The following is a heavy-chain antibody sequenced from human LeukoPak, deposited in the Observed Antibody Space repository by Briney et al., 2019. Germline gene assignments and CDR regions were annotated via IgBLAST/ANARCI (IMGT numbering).Heavy chain of an antibody. J-gene: IGHJ4*02. D-gene: IGHD5-18*01. CDR2: ISSSSSYI. CDR1: GFTFSSCS. Sequence: GGSLRLSCAASGFTFSSCSMTWVRQAPGKGLEWVSSISSSSSYIYYADSVKGRFTISRDNSKNTLYLQMNSLRAEDTAVYYCAKGARQLWLRPYYFDYWGQGTLVTVSS. CDR3: AKGARQLWLRPYYFDY. V-gene: IGHV3-21*04.